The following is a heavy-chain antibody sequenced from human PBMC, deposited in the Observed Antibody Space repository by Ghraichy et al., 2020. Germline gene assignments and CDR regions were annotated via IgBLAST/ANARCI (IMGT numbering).Heavy chain of an antibody. V-gene: IGHV4-59*01. CDR2: IYYSGST. CDR1: GGSISSYY. CDR3: ARDRGYSYGFDDAFDI. D-gene: IGHD5-18*01. J-gene: IGHJ3*02. Sequence: SETLSLTCTVSGGSISSYYWSWIRQPPGKGLEWIGYIYYSGSTNYNPSLKSRVTISVDTSKNQFSLKLSSVTAADTAVYYCARDRGYSYGFDDAFDIWGQGTMVTVSS.